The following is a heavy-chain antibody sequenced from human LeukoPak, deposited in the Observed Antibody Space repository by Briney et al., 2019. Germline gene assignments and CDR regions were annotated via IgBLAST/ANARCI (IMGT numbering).Heavy chain of an antibody. D-gene: IGHD4-23*01. Sequence: ASVKVSCKAAGYTYIDYYIHWVRQAPGQGREWMGWINPHTGGTNYAQRFQGRLTMTRDTSITTAYMDLMRLSSDETAVYYCARKAGGDYGGNLDYWGQGTLVTVSS. CDR3: ARKAGGDYGGNLDY. CDR2: INPHTGGT. CDR1: GYTYIDYY. J-gene: IGHJ4*02. V-gene: IGHV1-2*02.